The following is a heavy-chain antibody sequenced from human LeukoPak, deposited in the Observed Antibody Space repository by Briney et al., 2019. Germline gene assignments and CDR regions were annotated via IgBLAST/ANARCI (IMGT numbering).Heavy chain of an antibody. Sequence: SETLSLTCTVSGGSISSYHWSWIRQPPGRGLEWIGYIYYSGSTNYNPSLKSRVTISVDTSKDQFSLKLSTVTAADTAVYYCARDGAAWGYGMDVWGQGTTVTVSS. CDR2: IYYSGST. CDR1: GGSISSYH. CDR3: ARDGAAWGYGMDV. J-gene: IGHJ6*02. D-gene: IGHD2-15*01. V-gene: IGHV4-59*01.